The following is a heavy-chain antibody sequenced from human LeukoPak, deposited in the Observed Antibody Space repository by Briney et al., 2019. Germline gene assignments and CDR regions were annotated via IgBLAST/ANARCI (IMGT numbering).Heavy chain of an antibody. CDR1: GGSISSYY. CDR3: ARVTGSSWYGEYYFDY. J-gene: IGHJ4*02. V-gene: IGHV4-59*01. CDR2: IYYSGST. D-gene: IGHD6-13*01. Sequence: SETLSLTCTVSGGSISSYYWSWIRQPPGKGLEWIGYIYYSGSTNYNPSLKSRVTISVDTSKNQFSLKLSSVTAADTAVYYCARVTGSSWYGEYYFDYWGQGTLVTVSS.